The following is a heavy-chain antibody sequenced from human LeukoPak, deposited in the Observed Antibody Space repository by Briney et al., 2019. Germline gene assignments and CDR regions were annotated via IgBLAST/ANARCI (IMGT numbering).Heavy chain of an antibody. CDR3: ARPSGSYLDAFDI. CDR1: GFTFSSYW. D-gene: IGHD1-26*01. J-gene: IGHJ3*02. CDR2: INSDGSST. Sequence: GGSLRLSCAASGFTFSSYWMHWVRQAPGKGLVWVSRINSDGSSTSYADSVKGRFTISSGNAKNTLYLQMNSLRAEDTAVYYCARPSGSYLDAFDIWGQGTMVTVSS. V-gene: IGHV3-74*01.